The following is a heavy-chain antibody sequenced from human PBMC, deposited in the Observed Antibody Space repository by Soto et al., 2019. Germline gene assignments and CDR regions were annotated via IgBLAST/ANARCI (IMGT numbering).Heavy chain of an antibody. V-gene: IGHV5-51*01. J-gene: IGHJ4*02. CDR1: GSSFTSYW. Sequence: GESLKISCKGSGSSFTSYWIGWVRQMPGKGLEWMGIIYPGDSDTRYSPSFQGQVTISADRSISTAYLQWSSLKASDTAMYYCARIAWASSSSFGTGFDYWGQGTLVTVSS. D-gene: IGHD6-13*01. CDR2: IYPGDSDT. CDR3: ARIAWASSSSFGTGFDY.